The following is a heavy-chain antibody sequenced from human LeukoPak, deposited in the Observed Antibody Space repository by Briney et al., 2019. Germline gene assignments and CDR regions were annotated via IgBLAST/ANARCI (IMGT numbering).Heavy chain of an antibody. CDR2: IRYDGSNK. J-gene: IGHJ4*02. Sequence: GGSLRLSCAASGFTFSSYGMHWVRQAPGKGLEWVAFIRYDGSNKYYADSVKGRFTISRDNSKNTLYLQMNSLRAEDTAVYYCAKDHELWFGELYYYGYFDYWGQGTLVTVSS. D-gene: IGHD3-10*01. V-gene: IGHV3-30*02. CDR1: GFTFSSYG. CDR3: AKDHELWFGELYYYGYFDY.